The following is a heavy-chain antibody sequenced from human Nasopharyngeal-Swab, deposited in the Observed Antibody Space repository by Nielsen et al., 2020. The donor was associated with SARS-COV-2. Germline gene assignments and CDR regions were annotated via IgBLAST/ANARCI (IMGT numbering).Heavy chain of an antibody. CDR3: ARADSSGWFFSD. Sequence: VRQAPGKGLEWVSYISSSDSTTYYADSVKGRFTISRDNAKNSLHLQMNSLRVEDTGVYYCARADSSGWFFSDWGRGTLVTVSS. V-gene: IGHV3-48*03. CDR2: ISSSDSTT. D-gene: IGHD6-19*01. J-gene: IGHJ4*02.